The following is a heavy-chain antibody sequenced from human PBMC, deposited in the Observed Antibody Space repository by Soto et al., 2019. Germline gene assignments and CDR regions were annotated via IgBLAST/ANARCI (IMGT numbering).Heavy chain of an antibody. CDR3: ARGSSPNTAMVFDY. CDR1: GGSFSGYY. V-gene: IGHV4-34*01. Sequence: LTCAVYGGSFSGYYWSWIRQPPGKGLEWIGEINHSGSTNYNPSLKSRVTISVDTSKNQFSLKLSSVTAADTAVYYCARGSSPNTAMVFDYWGQGTLVTVSS. CDR2: INHSGST. D-gene: IGHD5-18*01. J-gene: IGHJ4*02.